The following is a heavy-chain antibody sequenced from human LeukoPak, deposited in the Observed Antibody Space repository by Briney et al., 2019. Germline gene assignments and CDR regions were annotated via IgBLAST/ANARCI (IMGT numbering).Heavy chain of an antibody. D-gene: IGHD6-19*01. CDR2: ISSSGSTI. J-gene: IGHJ4*02. V-gene: IGHV3-48*03. CDR3: ARVKGSGWYAVDY. CDR1: GFTFSSYE. Sequence: GGSLRLSCAASGFTFSSYEMNWVRQAPGEGLEWVSYISSSGSTIYYADSVKGRFTISRDNAKNSLYLQMDSLRAEDTAVYYCARVKGSGWYAVDYWGQGTLVTVSS.